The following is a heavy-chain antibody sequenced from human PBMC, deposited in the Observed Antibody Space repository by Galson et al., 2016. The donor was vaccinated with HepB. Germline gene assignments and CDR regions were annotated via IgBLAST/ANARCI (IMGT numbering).Heavy chain of an antibody. V-gene: IGHV4-39*01. J-gene: IGHJ4*02. CDR2: IYYSGST. Sequence: SETLSLTCTVSGGSINSNFYYWGWVRQPPGKGLEWIGSIYYSGSTYSNPSLESRVTISVDTSRNQFSLKLRSVTAADTAVYYCVPFVTHKFYVSGTKNNSESDWGQGTRVTVSS. CDR1: GGSINSNFYY. CDR3: VPFVTHKFYVSGTKNNSESD. D-gene: IGHD3-10*01.